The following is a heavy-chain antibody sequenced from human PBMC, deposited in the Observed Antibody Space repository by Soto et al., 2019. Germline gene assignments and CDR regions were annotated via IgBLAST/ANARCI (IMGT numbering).Heavy chain of an antibody. J-gene: IGHJ3*02. CDR1: GFTFSSYA. D-gene: IGHD6-19*01. CDR3: AKSSHPGHSSGWHRFDAFDI. CDR2: ISGSGGST. V-gene: IGHV3-23*01. Sequence: HPGGSLRLSCAASGFTFSSYAMSWVRQAPGKGLEWVSAISGSGGSTYYADSVKGRFTISRDNSKNTLYLQMNSLRAEDTAVYYCAKSSHPGHSSGWHRFDAFDIWGQGTMVTVSS.